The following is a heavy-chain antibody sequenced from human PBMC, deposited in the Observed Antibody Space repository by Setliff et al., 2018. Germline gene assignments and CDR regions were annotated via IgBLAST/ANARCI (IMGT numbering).Heavy chain of an antibody. CDR1: GVSISSYY. Sequence: SETLSLTCNVSGVSISSYYWSWIRQPPGKGLESIGSIQKSGSTNYNPSLMSRVSISVDTSKNQFSLKLRSVTAADTAVYYCARLSWNGLRYYGLDVWGQGTTVTVSS. CDR2: IQKSGST. D-gene: IGHD3-3*01. J-gene: IGHJ6*02. V-gene: IGHV4-59*01. CDR3: ARLSWNGLRYYGLDV.